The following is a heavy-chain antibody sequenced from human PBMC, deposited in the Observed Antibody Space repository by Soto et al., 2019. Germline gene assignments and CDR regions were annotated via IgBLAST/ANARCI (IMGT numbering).Heavy chain of an antibody. CDR1: GGSISSYY. D-gene: IGHD6-6*01. V-gene: IGHV4-59*01. J-gene: IGHJ6*03. Sequence: SETLSLTCTVSGGSISSYYWSWIRQPPGKGLEWIGYIYYSGSTNYNPSLKSRVTISVDTSKNQFSLKLSSVTAADTAVYYCARDHSSSSPFPYYYYMDVWGKGTTVTVSS. CDR2: IYYSGST. CDR3: ARDHSSSSPFPYYYYMDV.